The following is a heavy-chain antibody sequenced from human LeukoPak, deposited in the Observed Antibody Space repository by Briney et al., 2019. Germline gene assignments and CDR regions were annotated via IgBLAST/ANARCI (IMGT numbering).Heavy chain of an antibody. CDR2: ISNDGSDK. Sequence: GGSLRLSCAASGFTFSSYVMHWVRQAPGKGLECVAVISNDGSDKYYADSVKGRFTISRDNSRNTLYLQMNSLRNEDTALYYCARDGGYSRGWTYGAGDYWGQGTLVTVSS. CDR1: GFTFSSYV. D-gene: IGHD6-19*01. V-gene: IGHV3-30*04. J-gene: IGHJ4*02. CDR3: ARDGGYSRGWTYGAGDY.